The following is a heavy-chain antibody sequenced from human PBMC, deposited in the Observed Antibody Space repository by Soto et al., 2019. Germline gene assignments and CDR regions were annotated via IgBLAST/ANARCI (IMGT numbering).Heavy chain of an antibody. D-gene: IGHD4-17*01. CDR3: ANHYGDLHYYMDV. J-gene: IGHJ6*03. CDR2: ISGSGGST. CDR1: GFTFSSYA. Sequence: GGSLRLSCAASGFTFSSYAMSWVRQAPGKGLEWVSAISGSGGSTYYADSVKGRFTISRDNSKNTLYLQMNSLRAEDTAVYYCANHYGDLHYYMDVWGKGTTVTVSS. V-gene: IGHV3-23*01.